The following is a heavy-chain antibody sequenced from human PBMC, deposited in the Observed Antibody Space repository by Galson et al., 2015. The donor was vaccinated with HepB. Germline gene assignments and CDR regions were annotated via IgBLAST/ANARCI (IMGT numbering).Heavy chain of an antibody. CDR1: GFTFSSYA. CDR2: ISGSGGST. Sequence: SLRLSCAASGFTFSSYAMSWVRQAPGKGLEWVSAISGSGGSTYYADSVKGRFTISRDNSRNTLYLQMNSLRAEDTAVYYCAKGGGCSGGSCYSFYFDYWGQGTLVTVSS. CDR3: AKGGGCSGGSCYSFYFDY. D-gene: IGHD2-15*01. J-gene: IGHJ4*02. V-gene: IGHV3-23*01.